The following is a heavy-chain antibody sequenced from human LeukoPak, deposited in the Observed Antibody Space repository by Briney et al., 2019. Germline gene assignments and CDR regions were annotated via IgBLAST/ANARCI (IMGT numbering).Heavy chain of an antibody. CDR1: GFTFSSYE. CDR3: ARTLAASDTALLDY. V-gene: IGHV3-48*03. J-gene: IGHJ4*02. CDR2: ISSSASSI. Sequence: GGSLRLSCAASGFTFSSYEMNWVREAPGEGLEWLSYISSSASSIYYADSVKGRFTISRDNAKNSLYLQMNSLRAEDTAVYYCARTLAASDTALLDYWGQGTLVTVSS. D-gene: IGHD6-13*01.